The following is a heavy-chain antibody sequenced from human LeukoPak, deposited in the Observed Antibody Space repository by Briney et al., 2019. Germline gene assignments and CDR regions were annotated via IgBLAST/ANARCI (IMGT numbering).Heavy chain of an antibody. J-gene: IGHJ6*04. CDR1: GFTVSSNY. CDR2: ISSSGSTI. CDR3: AELGITMIGGV. Sequence: GGSLRLSCAASGFTVSSNYMNWVRQAPGKVLEWVSYISSSGSTIYYADSVKGRFTISRDNAKNSLYLQMNSLRAEDTAVYYCAELGITMIGGVWGKGTTVTISS. D-gene: IGHD3-10*02. V-gene: IGHV3-48*03.